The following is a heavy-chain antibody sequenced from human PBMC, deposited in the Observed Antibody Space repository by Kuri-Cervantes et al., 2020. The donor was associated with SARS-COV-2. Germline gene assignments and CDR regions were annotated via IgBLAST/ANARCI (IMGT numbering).Heavy chain of an antibody. CDR1: GFTFSSYA. CDR3: AKDGDPDY. V-gene: IGHV3-23*03. D-gene: IGHD2-21*01. Sequence: GESLKISCAASGFTFSSYAMSRVRQAPGKGLEWVSVIYSGGSSTYYADSVKGRFTISRDNSKNTLYLQMNSLRAEDTAVYYCAKDGDPDYWGQGTLVTVSS. CDR2: IYSGGSST. J-gene: IGHJ4*02.